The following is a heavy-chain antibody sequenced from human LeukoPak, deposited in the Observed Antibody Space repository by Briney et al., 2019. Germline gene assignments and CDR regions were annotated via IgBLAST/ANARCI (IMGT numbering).Heavy chain of an antibody. CDR2: INHSGST. D-gene: IGHD3-3*01. CDR1: GGSFSGYY. Sequence: TPSETLSLTCAVYGGSFSGYYWSWIRQPPGKGLEWIGEINHSGSTNYNPSLKSRVTISVDTSKNQFSLKLGSVTAADTAVYYCAGGVSYDFWSGYYTTPHFDYWGQGTLVTVSS. J-gene: IGHJ4*02. V-gene: IGHV4-34*01. CDR3: AGGVSYDFWSGYYTTPHFDY.